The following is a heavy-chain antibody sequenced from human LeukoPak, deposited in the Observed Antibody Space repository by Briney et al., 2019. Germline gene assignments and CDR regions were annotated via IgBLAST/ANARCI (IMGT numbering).Heavy chain of an antibody. Sequence: ASVKVSCKASGYTFTSYFMHWVRQAPGHGLEWMGIINPSGGSTTYAQKFQGRVTMARDTSKSTVYMEPSSLRSEDTAVYYCARGTSFSSSSDYWGQGTLVTVSS. J-gene: IGHJ4*02. D-gene: IGHD6-6*01. CDR3: ARGTSFSSSSDY. V-gene: IGHV1-46*01. CDR2: INPSGGST. CDR1: GYTFTSYF.